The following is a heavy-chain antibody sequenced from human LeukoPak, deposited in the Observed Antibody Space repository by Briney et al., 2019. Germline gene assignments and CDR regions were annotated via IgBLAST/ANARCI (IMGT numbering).Heavy chain of an antibody. D-gene: IGHD4-17*01. V-gene: IGHV4-34*01. CDR3: ARGEVYGDYVGY. CDR2: INHSGST. CDR1: GGSFSGYY. Sequence: PSETLSLTCAVYGGSFSGYYWSWIRQPPGKGLEWIGEINHSGSTNYNLSLKSRVTISVDTSKNQFSLKLSSVTAADTAVYYCARGEVYGDYVGYWGQGTLVTVSS. J-gene: IGHJ4*02.